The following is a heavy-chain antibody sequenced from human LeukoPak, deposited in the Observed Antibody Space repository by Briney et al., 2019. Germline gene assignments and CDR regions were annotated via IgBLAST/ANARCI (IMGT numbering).Heavy chain of an antibody. J-gene: IGHJ4*02. CDR1: GFTFGGYG. CDR3: AKTTTGYSSGRFPGWPVDY. V-gene: IGHV3-33*06. CDR2: IAYDGSRA. D-gene: IGHD6-19*01. Sequence: GGSLRLSCAGSGFTFGGYGMHWFRQTPGKGLEWVAVIAYDGSRAFYADSVKGRFTISRDNSKNTVYLQMNRLRAEDTVVYYCAKTTTGYSSGRFPGWPVDYWGQETLVTVSS.